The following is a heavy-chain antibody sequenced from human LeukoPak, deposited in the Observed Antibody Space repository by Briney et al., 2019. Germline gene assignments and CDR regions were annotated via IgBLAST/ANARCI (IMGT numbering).Heavy chain of an antibody. J-gene: IGHJ1*01. D-gene: IGHD4-17*01. CDR1: GYTFGDHH. CDR3: AAGTDYGKY. CDR2: VDPEDGEV. Sequence: ASVKVSCKASGYTFGDHHIHWVQQAPGKGLEWMGRVDPEDGEVIYAGKFQGRVTMTADTSIDTAYMEVTSLRFEDTAIYYCAAGTDYGKYWGQGTLVTVSS. V-gene: IGHV1-69-2*01.